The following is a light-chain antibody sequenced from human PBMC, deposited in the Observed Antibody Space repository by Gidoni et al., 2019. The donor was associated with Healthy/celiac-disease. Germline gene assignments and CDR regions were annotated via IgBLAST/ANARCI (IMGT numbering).Light chain of an antibody. CDR1: SNNVGNQG. CDR3: SAWDSSLSAVV. J-gene: IGLJ2*01. Sequence: QAGLTQPPSVSKGLRQTATLTCPGNSNNVGNQGAAWLQQHQGHPPKLLSYRNNNRPSGISERLSASRSGNTASLTITGLQPEDEADYYCSAWDSSLSAVVFGGGTKLTVL. V-gene: IGLV10-54*01. CDR2: RNN.